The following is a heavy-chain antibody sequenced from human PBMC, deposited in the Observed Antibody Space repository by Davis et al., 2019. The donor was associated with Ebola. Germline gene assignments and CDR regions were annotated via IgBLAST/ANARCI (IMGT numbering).Heavy chain of an antibody. CDR3: ARGSTVTTDY. CDR1: GGSISSNL. D-gene: IGHD4-17*01. J-gene: IGHJ4*02. V-gene: IGHV4-59*01. CDR2: IYYSGST. Sequence: MPSETLSLTCTVSGGSISSNLWSWIPQPPGKGLEWIGYIYYSGSTNYHPSPKSRVTISVDTSKNQFSLKLSSVTAADTAVYYCARGSTVTTDYWGQGTLVTVSS.